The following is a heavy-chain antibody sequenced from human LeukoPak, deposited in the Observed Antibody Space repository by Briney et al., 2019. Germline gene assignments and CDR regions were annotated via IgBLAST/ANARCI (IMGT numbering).Heavy chain of an antibody. Sequence: PSETLSLTCTVSGYSISSGYYWGWIRQPPGKGLEWIGSIYHSGSTYYNPSLKSRVTISVDTSKNQFSLKLSSVTAADTAVYYCAGFYLAHLGELSLWGQGTLVTVSS. CDR1: GYSISSGYY. CDR3: AGFYLAHLGELSL. V-gene: IGHV4-38-2*02. J-gene: IGHJ4*02. CDR2: IYHSGST. D-gene: IGHD3-16*02.